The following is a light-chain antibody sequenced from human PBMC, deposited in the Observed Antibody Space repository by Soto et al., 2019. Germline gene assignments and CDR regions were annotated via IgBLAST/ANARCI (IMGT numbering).Light chain of an antibody. V-gene: IGKV1-39*01. CDR2: AAS. Sequence: DIQMTQSPSTLPASVGDRVTITCRASQSISSYLNWYQQKPGKAPKLLIYAASSLQSGVPSRFSGSGSGTDFTLTISSLQPEDFATYYCQQSYTITFGQGTRLEIK. J-gene: IGKJ5*01. CDR3: QQSYTIT. CDR1: QSISSY.